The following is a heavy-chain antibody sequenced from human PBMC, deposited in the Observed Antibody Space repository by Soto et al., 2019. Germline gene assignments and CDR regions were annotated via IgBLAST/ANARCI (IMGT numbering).Heavy chain of an antibody. CDR2: VIPIFGTT. J-gene: IGHJ6*02. V-gene: IGHV1-69*01. Sequence: QVQLVQSGAEVKKPGSSVKGSCKASGGTFSTYVISWVRQAPGQGLEWMGGVIPIFGTTNYAQKFLGRVTMTPDEYSNTDYMELRNLRSEDTDIYFCTSWGCTGGGCINGLDVWGQGTTVTVSS. CDR3: TSWGCTGGGCINGLDV. CDR1: GGTFSTYV. D-gene: IGHD2-8*02.